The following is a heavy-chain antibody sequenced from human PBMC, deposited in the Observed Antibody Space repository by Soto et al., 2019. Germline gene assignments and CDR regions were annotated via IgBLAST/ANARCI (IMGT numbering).Heavy chain of an antibody. Sequence: SETLSLTCAVYGGSFSGYYWSWIRQPPGKGLEWIGEINHSGSTNYNPSLKSRVTISVDTSKNQFSLKLSSVTAADTAVYYCARGRVRGVTNYYYYGMDVWGQGTTVTV. CDR1: GGSFSGYY. V-gene: IGHV4-34*01. J-gene: IGHJ6*02. D-gene: IGHD3-10*01. CDR2: INHSGST. CDR3: ARGRVRGVTNYYYYGMDV.